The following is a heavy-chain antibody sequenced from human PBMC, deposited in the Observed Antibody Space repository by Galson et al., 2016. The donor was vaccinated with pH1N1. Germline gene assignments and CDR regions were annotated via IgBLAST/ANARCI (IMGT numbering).Heavy chain of an antibody. Sequence: SVKVSCKASGYTFTSNGIGWVRQAPGQGLEWMGWINVDTGNTVHAQKLQDRVTMTTDTSTKTAYMELRSLKSDDTAVYYCARAGNCDGDRCYGNGLDVWGQGTTVTVSS. V-gene: IGHV1-18*01. CDR2: INVDTGNT. J-gene: IGHJ6*02. D-gene: IGHD2-21*01. CDR1: GYTFTSNG. CDR3: ARAGNCDGDRCYGNGLDV.